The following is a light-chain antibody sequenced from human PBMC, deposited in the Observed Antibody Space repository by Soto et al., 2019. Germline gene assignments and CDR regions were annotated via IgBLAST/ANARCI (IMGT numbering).Light chain of an antibody. J-gene: IGKJ1*01. CDR2: DGS. CDR3: QQYNSYPWT. CDR1: QSISSW. Sequence: DIQMSQSPSTLSASVGDRVTITCRASQSISSWLAWYQQKPGKAPKLLIYDGSSFESGVPSRFSGSGSGTEFTLTISSLQPGDFATYYCQQYNSYPWTFGQGTKVDIK. V-gene: IGKV1-5*01.